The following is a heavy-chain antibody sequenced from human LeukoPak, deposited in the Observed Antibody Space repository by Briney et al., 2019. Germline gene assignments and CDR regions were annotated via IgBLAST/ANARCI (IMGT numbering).Heavy chain of an antibody. CDR1: GFTFDDYA. V-gene: IGHV3-9*01. CDR2: ISWNSGAI. D-gene: IGHD3-9*01. Sequence: GRSLRLSCAASGFTFDDYAMHWVRRAPGKGLEWVSGISWNSGAIGYADSVKGRFTISRDNAKNSLYLEMNSLRAEDTALYYCAKGTVFRYFDWLLSFDYWGQGTLATVSS. CDR3: AKGTVFRYFDWLLSFDY. J-gene: IGHJ4*02.